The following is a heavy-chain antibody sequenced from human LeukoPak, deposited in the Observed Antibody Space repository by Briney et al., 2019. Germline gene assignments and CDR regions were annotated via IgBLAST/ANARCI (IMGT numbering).Heavy chain of an antibody. Sequence: SETLSLTCTVSGGSISSYYWSWIRQPPGKGLEWIGYIYYSGSTNYNPSLKSRVTISVDTSKNQFSLKLSFVTAADTAMYYCASKVAYCSGSSCYGYFDYWGQGTLVTVSS. V-gene: IGHV4-59*08. D-gene: IGHD2-15*01. J-gene: IGHJ4*02. CDR3: ASKVAYCSGSSCYGYFDY. CDR1: GGSISSYY. CDR2: IYYSGST.